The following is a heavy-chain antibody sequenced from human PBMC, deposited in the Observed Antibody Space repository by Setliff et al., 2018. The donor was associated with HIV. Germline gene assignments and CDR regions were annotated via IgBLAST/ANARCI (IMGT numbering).Heavy chain of an antibody. CDR2: IFYSGST. J-gene: IGHJ5*02. CDR3: ARAAPPLWFGELRNWFDP. D-gene: IGHD3-10*01. CDR1: GGSINNYY. V-gene: IGHV4-59*01. Sequence: SETLSLTCSVSGGSINNYYWSWIRQSPGKGLEWIGYIFYSGSTDYNPSLKSRVTISVDTSKNQFSLKLSSVTAADTAVYYCARAAPPLWFGELRNWFDPWGQGTRVTVSS.